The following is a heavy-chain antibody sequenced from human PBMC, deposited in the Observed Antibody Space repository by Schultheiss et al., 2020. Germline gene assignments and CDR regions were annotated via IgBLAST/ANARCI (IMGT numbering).Heavy chain of an antibody. D-gene: IGHD3-22*01. CDR1: GFSLTTSGMR. CDR3: ARYYYDSSGQHFDY. Sequence: SGPTLVKPTQTLTLTCTFSGFSLTTSGMRVSWIRQPPGKALEWLARIDWDDDKFYSTSLKTRLTISKDTSKNQVVLTMTNMDPVDTATYYCARYYYDSSGQHFDYWGQGTLVTVSS. CDR2: IDWDDDK. J-gene: IGHJ4*02. V-gene: IGHV2-70*04.